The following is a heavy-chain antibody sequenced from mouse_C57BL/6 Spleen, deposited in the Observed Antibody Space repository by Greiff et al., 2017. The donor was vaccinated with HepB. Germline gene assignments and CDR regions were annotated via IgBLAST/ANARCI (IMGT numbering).Heavy chain of an antibody. D-gene: IGHD3-2*01. V-gene: IGHV1-81*01. J-gene: IGHJ3*01. CDR2: IYPRSGNT. Sequence: QVQLKESGAELARPGASVKLSCKASGYTFTSYGISWVKQRTGQGLEWIGEIYPRSGNTYYNEKFKGKATLTADKSSSTAYMELRSLTSEDSAVYFCARTARFAYWGQGTLVTVSA. CDR1: GYTFTSYG. CDR3: ARTARFAY.